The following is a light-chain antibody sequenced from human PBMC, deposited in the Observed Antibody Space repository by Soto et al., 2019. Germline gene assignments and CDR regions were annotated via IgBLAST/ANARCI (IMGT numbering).Light chain of an antibody. J-gene: IGKJ5*01. V-gene: IGKV1D-13*01. Sequence: AIQLTQSTSPLSTSVGDRVTITCRASQDISSALVWYQQKPGNAPRVLIYSASTLQSGVPSRFSGSGSGTEFTLSLSSLQPENFATYYCQQYKDYPITFGQGTRLEI. CDR1: QDISSA. CDR2: SAS. CDR3: QQYKDYPIT.